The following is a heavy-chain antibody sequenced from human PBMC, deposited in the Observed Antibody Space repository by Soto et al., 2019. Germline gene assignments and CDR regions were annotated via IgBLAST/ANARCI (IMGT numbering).Heavy chain of an antibody. J-gene: IGHJ4*02. D-gene: IGHD5-12*01. V-gene: IGHV4-39*01. Sequence: SEALSLTCTVSGGSISSSSYYWGWIRQPPGKGLEWIGSIYYSGSTYYNPSLKSRVTISVDTSKNQFSLKLSSVTAADTAVYYCARRGKMATTTFDYWGQGTLVTVSS. CDR1: GGSISSSSYY. CDR2: IYYSGST. CDR3: ARRGKMATTTFDY.